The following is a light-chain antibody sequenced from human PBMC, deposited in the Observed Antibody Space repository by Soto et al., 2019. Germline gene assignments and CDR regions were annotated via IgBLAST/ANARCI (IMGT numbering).Light chain of an antibody. J-gene: IGKJ1*01. V-gene: IGKV3-20*01. Sequence: EIVLTQSPGTLALSPGEGATLSCRASQSVSKYLAWYQQKPGQAPRLLIYGASSRATGIPDSFSGSGSGTDFTLTISRLEPEDFAVYYCQTYGGSPKTFGQGPKVHIK. CDR3: QTYGGSPKT. CDR1: QSVSKY. CDR2: GAS.